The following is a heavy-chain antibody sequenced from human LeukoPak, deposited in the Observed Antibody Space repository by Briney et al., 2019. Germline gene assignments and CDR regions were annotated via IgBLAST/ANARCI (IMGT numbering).Heavy chain of an antibody. J-gene: IGHJ4*02. Sequence: QPGGSLRLSCAASGFTLSSYGMSWVRQAPGKGLEWVSAISAGGGSTYYADSVKGRFTISRDNSKNTLSLQMNSLRAEDTAVYYCAKDFVGVAVAVLWGQGSLVTVSS. V-gene: IGHV3-23*01. CDR2: ISAGGGST. CDR3: AKDFVGVAVAVL. D-gene: IGHD6-19*01. CDR1: GFTLSSYG.